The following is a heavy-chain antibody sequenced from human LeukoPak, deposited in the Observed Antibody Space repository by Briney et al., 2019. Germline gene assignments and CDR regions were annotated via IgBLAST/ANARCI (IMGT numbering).Heavy chain of an antibody. CDR3: ARGGGCSSTSCYYVDY. D-gene: IGHD2-2*01. V-gene: IGHV4-34*01. J-gene: IGHJ4*02. CDR2: INHSGST. CDR1: GGSFSGYY. Sequence: KPSETLSLTCAVYGGSFSGYYWSWIRQPPGKGLEWIGEINHSGSTNYNPSLKSRVTISVDRSKNQFALKLSSVTAADTAVYYCARGGGCSSTSCYYVDYWGQGTLVTVSS.